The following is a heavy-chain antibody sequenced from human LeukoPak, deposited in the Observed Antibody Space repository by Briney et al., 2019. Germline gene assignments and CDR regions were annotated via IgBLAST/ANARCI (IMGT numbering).Heavy chain of an antibody. V-gene: IGHV3-23*01. CDR1: GFTFTSYA. CDR2: ISGSGGAT. D-gene: IGHD3-16*01. CDR3: AKGDLGFGRFYFDY. J-gene: IGHJ4*01. Sequence: TGGSLRLSCAASGFTFTSYAMNWVRQAPGKGLEWVSSISGSGGATYNADSVKGRFTISSDNSKNTLYLQMNNLRAEDTAVYYCAKGDLGFGRFYFDYWGHGNLVTVSP.